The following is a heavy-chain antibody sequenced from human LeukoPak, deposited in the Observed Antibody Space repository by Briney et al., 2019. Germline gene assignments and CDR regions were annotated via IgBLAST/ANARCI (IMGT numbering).Heavy chain of an antibody. J-gene: IGHJ4*02. Sequence: SQTLSVTCAISGDSVSSNNGAWNRIRQSPSRGLEWLGRTYYRSKWYSDYAVSMGGRITINPDTSKNHFSLQLNSVTPDDTAVYYCARDLGNSGWYTFDYWGQGTLVTVSS. CDR2: TYYRSKWYS. D-gene: IGHD6-19*01. V-gene: IGHV6-1*01. CDR1: GDSVSSNNGA. CDR3: ARDLGNSGWYTFDY.